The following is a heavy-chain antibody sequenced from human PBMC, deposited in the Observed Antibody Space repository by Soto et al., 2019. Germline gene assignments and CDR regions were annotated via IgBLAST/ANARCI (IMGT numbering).Heavy chain of an antibody. D-gene: IGHD4-17*01. J-gene: IGHJ4*02. CDR2: INPNSGGT. CDR1: GYTFTGYF. V-gene: IGHV1-2*04. CDR3: ARGPMTTVTTDY. Sequence: ASVKVSCKASGYTFTGYFMHWVRQAPGQGLEWMGWINPNSGGTNYAQKFQGWVTMTRDTSISTAYMELSRLRSDDTAVYYCARGPMTTVTTDYWGQGTLVTVSS.